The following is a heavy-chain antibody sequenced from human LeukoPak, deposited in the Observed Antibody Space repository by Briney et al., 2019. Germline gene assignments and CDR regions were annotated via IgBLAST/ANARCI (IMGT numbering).Heavy chain of an antibody. D-gene: IGHD3-16*01. CDR3: ARDWGDVVPYYFDY. V-gene: IGHV3-21*01. Sequence: GGSLRLSCAASGFTFSSYRMNWVRQAPGKGLEWVSSISSSSSYIYYADSVKGRFTISRDNAKNSLYLQMNSLRAEDTAVYYCARDWGDVVPYYFDYWGQGTLVTVSS. CDR1: GFTFSSYR. CDR2: ISSSSSYI. J-gene: IGHJ4*02.